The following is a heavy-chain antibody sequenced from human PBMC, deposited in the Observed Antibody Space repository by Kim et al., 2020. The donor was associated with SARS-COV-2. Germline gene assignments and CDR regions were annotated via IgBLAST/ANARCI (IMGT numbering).Heavy chain of an antibody. J-gene: IGHJ6*02. Sequence: GGSLRLSCAASGFTFSSYAMSWVRQAPGKGLEWVSAISGSGGSTYYADSVKGRFTISRDNSKNTLYLQMNSLRAEDTAVYYCAKGIFGVVIRLGMDVWGQGTTVTVSS. CDR1: GFTFSSYA. CDR2: ISGSGGST. D-gene: IGHD3-3*02. CDR3: AKGIFGVVIRLGMDV. V-gene: IGHV3-23*01.